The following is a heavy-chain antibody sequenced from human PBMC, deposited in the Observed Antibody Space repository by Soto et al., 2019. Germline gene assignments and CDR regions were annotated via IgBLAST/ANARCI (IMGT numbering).Heavy chain of an antibody. CDR3: XXXTAXSDV. CDR1: GYTFTSYA. J-gene: IGHJ6*02. CDR2: INAGNGNT. V-gene: IGHV1-3*01. Sequence: QGQLVQSGAEVKKPGASVKVSCKASGYTFTSYAMHWVRQAPGQRLEWMGWINAGNGNTKYSQKFQGRVTINRDKXXXXXXXXXXXXXXXXXXXXXXXXXTAXSDVWGQGTTVTVSS.